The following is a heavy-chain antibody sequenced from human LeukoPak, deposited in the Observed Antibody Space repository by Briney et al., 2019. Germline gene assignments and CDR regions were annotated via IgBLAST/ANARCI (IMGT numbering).Heavy chain of an antibody. V-gene: IGHV1-69*13. CDR3: AREGPYSSSRYYYFDY. Sequence: SVKVSCKASGGTFSSYAISWVRQAPGQGLEWMGGIIPTFGTANYAQKFQGRVTITADESTSTAYMELSSLRSEDTAVYYCAREGPYSSSRYYYFDYWGQGTLVTVSS. J-gene: IGHJ4*02. D-gene: IGHD6-13*01. CDR2: IIPTFGTA. CDR1: GGTFSSYA.